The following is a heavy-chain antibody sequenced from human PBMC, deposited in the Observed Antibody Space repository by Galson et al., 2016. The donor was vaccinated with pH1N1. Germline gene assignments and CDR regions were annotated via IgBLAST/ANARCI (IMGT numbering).Heavy chain of an antibody. CDR2: IYPGDSDT. D-gene: IGHD3/OR15-3a*01. CDR3: ARRPRYPDFWSDYSYRAFDV. J-gene: IGHJ3*01. CDR1: GYSFTVHW. V-gene: IGHV5-51*01. Sequence: QSGAEVKKPGDSLKISCKASGYSFTVHWIAWVRQMPGQGLECMGIIYPGDSDTRYSPSFQGQVTISAGSSITTAYLQWSSLQASDTATYYCARRPRYPDFWSDYSYRAFDVWGQGTMVTVPS.